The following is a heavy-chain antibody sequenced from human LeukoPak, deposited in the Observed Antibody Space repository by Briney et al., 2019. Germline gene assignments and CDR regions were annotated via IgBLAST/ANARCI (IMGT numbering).Heavy chain of an antibody. Sequence: SETLSLTCTVSGGSISSRSYYWGWIRQPPGKGLEWIGSIYYSENSYHNPSLKSPVTISVDTSKNQFSLKLSSVTAADTAVYYCARLGLVGPYSSSGYYFDYWGQGTLVTVSS. D-gene: IGHD6-6*01. J-gene: IGHJ4*02. CDR2: IYYSENS. V-gene: IGHV4-39*01. CDR1: GGSISSRSYY. CDR3: ARLGLVGPYSSSGYYFDY.